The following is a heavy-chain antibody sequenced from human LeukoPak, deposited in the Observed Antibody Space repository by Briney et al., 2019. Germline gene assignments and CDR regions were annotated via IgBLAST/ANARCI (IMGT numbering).Heavy chain of an antibody. CDR1: GFTFSSYW. CDR3: ARDRRVATPFDY. CDR2: INSDGSST. Sequence: GGSLRLSCAASGFTFSSYWMHWVRQAPGKGLVWVSRINSDGSSTSYADSVKGRFTISRDNAKNTLYLQMNSLRADDTSVYYCARDRRVATPFDYWGQGTLVTVSS. J-gene: IGHJ4*02. D-gene: IGHD5-12*01. V-gene: IGHV3-74*01.